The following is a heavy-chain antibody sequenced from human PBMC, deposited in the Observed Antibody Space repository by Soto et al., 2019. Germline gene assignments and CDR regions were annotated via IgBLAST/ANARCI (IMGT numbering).Heavy chain of an antibody. D-gene: IGHD4-17*01. V-gene: IGHV4-39*01. CDR3: ATKRGIDGDYDWLDP. J-gene: IGHJ5*02. Sequence: QLQLQESGPGLVKPSETLSLTCTVSGGSISSSNYYWGWIRQPPGKGLEWLGGVFSSGTTYYNPSLKRLVAISVATSRNQFSLNLSSVTAADTAVYYCATKRGIDGDYDWLDPWGQGTPVTVSS. CDR2: VFSSGTT. CDR1: GGSISSSNYY.